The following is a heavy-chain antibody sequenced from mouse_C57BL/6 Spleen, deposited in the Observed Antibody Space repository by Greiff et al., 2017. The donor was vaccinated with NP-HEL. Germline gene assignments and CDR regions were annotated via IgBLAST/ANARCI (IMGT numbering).Heavy chain of an antibody. D-gene: IGHD3-2*02. CDR1: GYSITSGYY. CDR2: ISYDGSN. V-gene: IGHV3-6*01. CDR3: ALGQGYYFDY. J-gene: IGHJ2*01. Sequence: EVQLLESGPGLVKPSQSLSLTCSVTGYSITSGYYWNWIRQFPGNKLEWMGYISYDGSNNYNPSLKNRISITRDTSKNQFFLKLNSVTTEDTATYYCALGQGYYFDYWGQGTTLTVSS.